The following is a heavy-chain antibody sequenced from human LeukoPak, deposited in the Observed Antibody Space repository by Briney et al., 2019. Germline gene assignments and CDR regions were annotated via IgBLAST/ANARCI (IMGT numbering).Heavy chain of an antibody. CDR2: ISGSGGST. V-gene: IGHV3-23*01. Sequence: PGGSLRLSCAASGFTISSDYMTWVRQAPGKGLEWVSAISGSGGSTYYADSVKGRFTISRDSSKNTLYLQMNSLRAEDTAVYYCAKSQSGWYSFDYWGQGALVTVSS. CDR3: AKSQSGWYSFDY. D-gene: IGHD6-19*01. J-gene: IGHJ4*02. CDR1: GFTISSDY.